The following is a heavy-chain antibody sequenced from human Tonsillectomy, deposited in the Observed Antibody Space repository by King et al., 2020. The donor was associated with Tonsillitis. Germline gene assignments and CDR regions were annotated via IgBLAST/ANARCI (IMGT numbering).Heavy chain of an antibody. CDR3: VRDEVGGLWFGESQYDYYGMDV. V-gene: IGHV3-48*02. Sequence: VQLVESGGGLVQPGGSLRLSCAASGFTFSSYNMNWVRQAPGKGLEWISYISSSSRTIYYADSVKGRFTISRDNAKNSLYLQMNSLRDEDTAVYYCVRDEVGGLWFGESQYDYYGMDVWGQGTTVTVSS. D-gene: IGHD3-10*01. CDR1: GFTFSSYN. CDR2: ISSSSRTI. J-gene: IGHJ6*02.